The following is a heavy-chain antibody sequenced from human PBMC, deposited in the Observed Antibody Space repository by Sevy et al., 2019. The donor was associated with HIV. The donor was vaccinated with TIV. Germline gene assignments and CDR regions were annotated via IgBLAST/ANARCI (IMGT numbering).Heavy chain of an antibody. V-gene: IGHV3-73*01. J-gene: IGHJ6*02. Sequence: GGSLRLSCAASGFTFSGSAMHWVRQASGKGLEWVGRIRSKANSYATAYAASVKGSFTISRDDSKNTAYLQMNSLKTEDTAVYYCTRRTDYYYYGMDVWGQGTTVTVSS. CDR2: IRSKANSYAT. CDR3: TRRTDYYYYGMDV. CDR1: GFTFSGSA.